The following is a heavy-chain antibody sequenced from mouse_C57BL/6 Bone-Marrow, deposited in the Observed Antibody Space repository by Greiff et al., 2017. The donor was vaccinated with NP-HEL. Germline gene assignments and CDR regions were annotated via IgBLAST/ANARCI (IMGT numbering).Heavy chain of an antibody. V-gene: IGHV1-47*01. D-gene: IGHD1-1*01. CDR3: ARNTTVAPGYWYFDV. CDR2: FHPYNDDT. Sequence: QVQLQQSGAELVKPGASVKMSCKASGYTFTTYSIEWMKQNHGKSLEWIGNFHPYNDDTNYNEKFKGKATLTLEKSSSKVYLELSRLTSDDSAVYYCARNTTVAPGYWYFDVWGTGTTVTVSS. J-gene: IGHJ1*03. CDR1: GYTFTTYS.